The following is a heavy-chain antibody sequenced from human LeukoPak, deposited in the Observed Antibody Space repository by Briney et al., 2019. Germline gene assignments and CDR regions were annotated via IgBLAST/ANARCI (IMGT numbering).Heavy chain of an antibody. Sequence: PSQTLSLTCTVSGGSISSGSYYWSWIRQPAGKGLEWIGRIYPSGSTNYNPSLKSRVTISVDTSKNQFSLKLSSVTAADTAVYYCARGGMITFGGVIVDNWGQGTLVTVSS. CDR1: GGSISSGSYY. D-gene: IGHD3-16*02. CDR2: IYPSGST. J-gene: IGHJ4*02. CDR3: ARGGMITFGGVIVDN. V-gene: IGHV4-61*02.